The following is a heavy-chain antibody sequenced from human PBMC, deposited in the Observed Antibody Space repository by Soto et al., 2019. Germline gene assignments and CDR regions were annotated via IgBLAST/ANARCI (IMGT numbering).Heavy chain of an antibody. D-gene: IGHD3-3*01. CDR1: GFTFSSYA. J-gene: IGHJ4*02. Sequence: GGSLRLSCAASGFTFSSYAMTWVRQAPGKGLEWVSAISGSGGSTYYADSVKGRFTISRDNSKNTLYLQMNSLRAEDTAVYYCAKSPASIGVVMFDYWGQGTLVTVSS. CDR3: AKSPASIGVVMFDY. V-gene: IGHV3-23*01. CDR2: ISGSGGST.